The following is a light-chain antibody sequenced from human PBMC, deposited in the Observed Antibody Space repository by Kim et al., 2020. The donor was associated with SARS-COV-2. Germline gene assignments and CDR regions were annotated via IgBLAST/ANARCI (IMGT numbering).Light chain of an antibody. CDR1: SLRNFF. V-gene: IGLV3-19*01. J-gene: IGLJ3*02. Sequence: ALGQTVMITCQGDSLRNFFASWYQQKPGQAPILVFYGKNNRHSGIPDRFSGSSSGNTASLTITGAQAEDEADYYCKSRDSSGNEWVFGGGTKLTVL. CDR2: GKN. CDR3: KSRDSSGNEWV.